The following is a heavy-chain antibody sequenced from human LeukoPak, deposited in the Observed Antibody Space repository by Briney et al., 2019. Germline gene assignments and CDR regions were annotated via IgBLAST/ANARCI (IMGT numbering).Heavy chain of an antibody. CDR2: ISRSSTYI. V-gene: IGHV3-21*01. D-gene: IGHD3-10*01. CDR3: ARDPRGDYYMDV. Sequence: PGGSLRLSCAASEFTFSSYSMNWVRQAPGKGLEWVSSISRSSTYIYYADSVKGRFTISRDNAKNSLYLQMNSLRADDTAVYYRARDPRGDYYMDVWGKGTTVTVSS. J-gene: IGHJ6*03. CDR1: EFTFSSYS.